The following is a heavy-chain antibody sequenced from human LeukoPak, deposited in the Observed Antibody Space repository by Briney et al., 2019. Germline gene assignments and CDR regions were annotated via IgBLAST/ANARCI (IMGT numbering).Heavy chain of an antibody. CDR3: AKCPYDYGGPGLLYYFDY. Sequence: PGGSLRLSCAASGFTFSSYAMSWVRQAPGKGLEWVSAISGSGGSTYYADSVKGRFTISRDNSKDTLYLQMNSLRAEDTAVYYCAKCPYDYGGPGLLYYFDYWGQGTLVTVSS. J-gene: IGHJ4*02. V-gene: IGHV3-23*01. CDR2: ISGSGGST. D-gene: IGHD4-23*01. CDR1: GFTFSSYA.